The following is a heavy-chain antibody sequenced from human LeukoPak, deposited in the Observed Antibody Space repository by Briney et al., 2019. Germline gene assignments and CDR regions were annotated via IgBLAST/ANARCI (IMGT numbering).Heavy chain of an antibody. CDR1: GFTFSIYW. CDR2: INQDGSEK. D-gene: IGHD6-19*01. J-gene: IGHJ5*02. Sequence: AGSLRLSCAASGFTFSIYWMSWVRQAPGKGLEWVANINQDGSEKYYVDSVTGRFTISRDNAKNSLYLQMNSLRAEDTAVYYCARDYHSGWYGNWFDPWGQGTLVTVSS. V-gene: IGHV3-7*01. CDR3: ARDYHSGWYGNWFDP.